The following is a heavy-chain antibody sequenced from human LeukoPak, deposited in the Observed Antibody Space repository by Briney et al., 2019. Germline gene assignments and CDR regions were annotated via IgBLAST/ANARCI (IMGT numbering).Heavy chain of an antibody. CDR2: IYYSGST. J-gene: IGHJ6*03. Sequence: PSETLSLTCTVSGDSISSSSSYWGWIRQPPGKGLEWIGSIYYSGSTYYNPSLKSRVTISVDTSKNQFSLKLSSVTAADTAVYYCANMPAAKPPSYYYYYYMDVWGKGTTVTVSS. CDR1: GDSISSSSSY. V-gene: IGHV4-39*07. CDR3: ANMPAAKPPSYYYYYYMDV. D-gene: IGHD2-2*01.